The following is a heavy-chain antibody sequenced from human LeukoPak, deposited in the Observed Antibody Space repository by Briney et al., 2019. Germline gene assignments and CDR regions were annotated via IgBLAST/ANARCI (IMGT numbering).Heavy chain of an antibody. J-gene: IGHJ3*02. Sequence: ASVKVSFKASGYTFTGYYMHWVRQAPGQGLEWMGWINPNSGGTNYAQKFQGRVTMTRDTSISTAYMELSRLRSDDTAVYYCARDATYYYDSSGSHTFDIWGQGTMVTVSS. V-gene: IGHV1-2*02. D-gene: IGHD3-22*01. CDR2: INPNSGGT. CDR1: GYTFTGYY. CDR3: ARDATYYYDSSGSHTFDI.